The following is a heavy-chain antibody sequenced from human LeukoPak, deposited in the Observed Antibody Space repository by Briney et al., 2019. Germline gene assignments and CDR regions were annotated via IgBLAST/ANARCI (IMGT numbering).Heavy chain of an antibody. Sequence: GGSLRLSCAASGFTFDDYAMHWVRQAPGKGLEWVSGISWNSGSIGYADSVKGRFTISIDNAKNSLYLQMNSLRAEDTALYYCAKGVPGYYGSGSYVSGAFDIWGQGTMVTVSS. CDR2: ISWNSGSI. J-gene: IGHJ3*02. D-gene: IGHD3-10*01. CDR3: AKGVPGYYGSGSYVSGAFDI. CDR1: GFTFDDYA. V-gene: IGHV3-9*01.